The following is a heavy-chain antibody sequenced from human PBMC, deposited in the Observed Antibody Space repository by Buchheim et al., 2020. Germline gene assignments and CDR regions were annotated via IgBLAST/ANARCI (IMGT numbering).Heavy chain of an antibody. Sequence: QVQLVESGGGVVQPGRSLRLSCAASGFTFSSYAMHWVRQAPGKGLEWVAVISYDGSNKYYADSVKGRFTISRDNYKNTLYLQMNSLRAEDTAVYYCARDNFRIAVAGYFDYWGQGTL. D-gene: IGHD6-19*01. CDR3: ARDNFRIAVAGYFDY. V-gene: IGHV3-30-3*01. CDR2: ISYDGSNK. J-gene: IGHJ4*02. CDR1: GFTFSSYA.